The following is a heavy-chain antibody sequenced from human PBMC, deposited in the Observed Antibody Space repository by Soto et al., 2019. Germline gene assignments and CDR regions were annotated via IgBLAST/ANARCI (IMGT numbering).Heavy chain of an antibody. CDR2: ISAYNGNT. CDR1: GYTFTSYG. CDR3: AKRSSTSCYDSGDFDY. V-gene: IGHV1-18*01. Sequence: ASVKVSCKASGYTFTSYGISWVRQAPGQGLEWMGWISAYNGNTNYAQKLQGRVTMTTDTSTSTAYMELRSLRSDDTAVYYCAKRSSTSCYDSGDFDYWGQGTLVTVSS. D-gene: IGHD2-2*01. J-gene: IGHJ4*02.